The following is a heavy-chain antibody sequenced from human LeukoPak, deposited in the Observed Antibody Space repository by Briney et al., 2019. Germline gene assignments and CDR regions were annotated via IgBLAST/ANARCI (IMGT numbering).Heavy chain of an antibody. CDR2: ITTTSTM. CDR1: GGSFSGYY. CDR3: ARADYASGSHFNY. Sequence: PSETLSLTCAVYGGSFSGYYWSWIRQAPGKGLEWVSCITTTSTMYYADSVKGRFTISRDNAKNTLYLQMSSLRAEDTAVYFCARADYASGSHFNYWGQGTLVTVSS. V-gene: IGHV3-11*01. D-gene: IGHD6-19*01. J-gene: IGHJ4*02.